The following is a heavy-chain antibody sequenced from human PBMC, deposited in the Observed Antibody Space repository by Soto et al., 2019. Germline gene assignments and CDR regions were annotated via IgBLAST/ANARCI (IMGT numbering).Heavy chain of an antibody. V-gene: IGHV1-2*04. D-gene: IGHD6-13*01. CDR1: GYTFTGYY. CDR2: INPNSGGT. CDR3: ARESAAGIDAFDI. J-gene: IGHJ3*02. Sequence: ASVKVSCKASGYTFTGYYMHWVRQAPGQGLEWMGWINPNSGGTNYAQKFQGWVTMTRDTPISTAYMELSRLRSDDTAVYYCARESAAGIDAFDIWGQGTMVTVSS.